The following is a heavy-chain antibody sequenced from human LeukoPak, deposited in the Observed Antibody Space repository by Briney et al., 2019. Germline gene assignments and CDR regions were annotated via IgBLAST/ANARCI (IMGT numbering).Heavy chain of an antibody. V-gene: IGHV1-46*01. J-gene: IGHJ2*01. D-gene: IGHD3-22*01. CDR3: ARHAEDTMIVVSRQGYFDL. CDR2: INPSGGST. Sequence: GAPVKVSCKASGYTFTSSYMHWVRQAPGQGLEWMGIINPSGGSTSYAQKFQGRVTMTRDTSTSTVYMELSSLRSEDTAVYYCARHAEDTMIVVSRQGYFDLWGRGTLVTVSS. CDR1: GYTFTSSY.